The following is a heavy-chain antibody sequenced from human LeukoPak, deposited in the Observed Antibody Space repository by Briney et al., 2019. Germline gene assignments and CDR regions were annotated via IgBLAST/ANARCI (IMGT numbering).Heavy chain of an antibody. CDR3: ARGEQQLYWFDP. V-gene: IGHV3-23*01. D-gene: IGHD6-13*01. J-gene: IGHJ5*02. CDR1: GFTFSSYA. Sequence: GGSLRLSCAASGFTFSSYAMSWVRQAPGKGLEWVSAISGSGGSTYYADSVKGRFTISRDNSKNTLYLQMNSLRAEDTAVYYCARGEQQLYWFDPWGQGTLVTVSS. CDR2: ISGSGGST.